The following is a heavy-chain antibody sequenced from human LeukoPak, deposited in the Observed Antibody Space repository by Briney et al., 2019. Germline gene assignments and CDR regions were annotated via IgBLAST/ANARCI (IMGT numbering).Heavy chain of an antibody. D-gene: IGHD3-16*01. Sequence: PETLSLTCSVSGGSISSYYWSWIRQPAGKGLGWIGRIYTSGSTNYNPSLKSRVTMSVDTSKNQFSLKLSSVTAADTAVYYCARATTGGDLSDYWGQGTLVTVSS. V-gene: IGHV4-4*07. CDR3: ARATTGGDLSDY. CDR2: IYTSGST. J-gene: IGHJ4*02. CDR1: GGSISSYY.